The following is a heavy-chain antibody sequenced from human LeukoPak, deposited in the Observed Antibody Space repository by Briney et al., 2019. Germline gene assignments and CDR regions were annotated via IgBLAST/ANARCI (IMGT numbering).Heavy chain of an antibody. CDR3: AKVGTWELQRVFEN. CDR2: VGRDGSEK. Sequence: GGSLRLSCAASGFTFLDYLMTGGRQVPGKGLEWVANVGRDGSEKNYVDSVEGRFTISRDNAKKSLDLEMNSLRVEDTALYYCAKVGTWELQRVFENWGQGTLVTVSS. D-gene: IGHD1-26*01. J-gene: IGHJ4*02. V-gene: IGHV3-7*01. CDR1: GFTFLDYL.